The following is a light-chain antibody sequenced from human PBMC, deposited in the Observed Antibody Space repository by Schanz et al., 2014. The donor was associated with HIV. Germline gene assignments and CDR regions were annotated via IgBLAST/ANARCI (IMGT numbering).Light chain of an antibody. CDR3: QQYNTNSYT. CDR2: AAS. V-gene: IGKV1-9*01. J-gene: IGKJ2*01. CDR1: QGISSY. Sequence: DIQLTQSPSFLSASVGDRVTITCRASQGISSYLAWYQQKPGKAPKLLIYAASSLQGGVPSRFSGSGSGTEFTLTITSLQPDDFATYYCQQYNTNSYTFGPGTKLDLK.